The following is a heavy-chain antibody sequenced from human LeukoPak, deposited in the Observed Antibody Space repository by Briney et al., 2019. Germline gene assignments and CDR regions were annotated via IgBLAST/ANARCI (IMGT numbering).Heavy chain of an antibody. CDR2: IYYSGST. D-gene: IGHD2-15*01. CDR1: GGSISSYF. V-gene: IGHV4-59*08. CDR3: ARGYYYFDY. Sequence: SETLSLTCTVSGGSISSYFWSWIRQPPGKGLEWIGYIYYSGSTNYNPSLKSRVTISIDKSKAQFSLRLSSVTAADTAVYYCARGYYYFDYWGQGTLVTVSS. J-gene: IGHJ4*02.